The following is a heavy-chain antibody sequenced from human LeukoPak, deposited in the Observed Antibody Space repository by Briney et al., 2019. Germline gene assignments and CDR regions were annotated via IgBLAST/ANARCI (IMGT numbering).Heavy chain of an antibody. J-gene: IGHJ6*02. CDR1: GGSISSYY. CDR2: IYYSGST. CDR3: ARQGAAAGDYYYGMDV. V-gene: IGHV4-59*08. D-gene: IGHD6-13*01. Sequence: SETLSLTCTVSGGSISSYYWSWIRQPPGKGLEWIGYIYYSGSTNYNPSLKSRVTISVDTSKNQFSLKLSSATAADTAVYYCARQGAAAGDYYYGMDVWGQGTTVTVSS.